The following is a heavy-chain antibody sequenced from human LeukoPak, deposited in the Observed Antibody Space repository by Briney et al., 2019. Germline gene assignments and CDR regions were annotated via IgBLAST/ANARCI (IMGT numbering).Heavy chain of an antibody. J-gene: IGHJ4*02. CDR3: DGGDSSGYSFDPVFDY. V-gene: IGHV4-39*01. Sequence: LETLSLTCTVSGGSISSGSYYWGWIRQPPGKGLEWIGSIYYSGSTYYNPSLKSRVTISVDTSKNQFSLKLSSVTAADTAVYYCDGGDSSGYSFDPVFDYWGQGTLVTVSS. CDR1: GGSISSGSYY. CDR2: IYYSGST. D-gene: IGHD3-22*01.